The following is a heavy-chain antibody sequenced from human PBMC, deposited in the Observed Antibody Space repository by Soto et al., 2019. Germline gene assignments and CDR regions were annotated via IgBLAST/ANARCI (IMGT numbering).Heavy chain of an antibody. Sequence: SETLSLTCAVSSGSISSSNWWSWVRQPPGKGLKWIGEIYHSGSTNYNPSLKSRVTISVDKSKNQFSLKLSSVTAADTAVYYCAGGITMVRGFDYWGQGTLVTVSS. J-gene: IGHJ4*02. D-gene: IGHD3-10*01. CDR2: IYHSGST. CDR3: AGGITMVRGFDY. V-gene: IGHV4-4*02. CDR1: SGSISSSNW.